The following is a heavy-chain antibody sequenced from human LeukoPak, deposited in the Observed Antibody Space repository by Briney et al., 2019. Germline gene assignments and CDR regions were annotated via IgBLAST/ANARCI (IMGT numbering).Heavy chain of an antibody. D-gene: IGHD3-16*01. CDR3: ASKQRGGFSAMDV. Sequence: PGGSLRLSCAASGFTFSSYSMNWVRQAPGKGLEWVSSISSSSSYIYYADSVKGRFTISRDNAKNSLYLQMNSLRAEDTAVYYCASKQRGGFSAMDVWGKGTTVTVSS. J-gene: IGHJ6*03. CDR1: GFTFSSYS. V-gene: IGHV3-21*01. CDR2: ISSSSSYI.